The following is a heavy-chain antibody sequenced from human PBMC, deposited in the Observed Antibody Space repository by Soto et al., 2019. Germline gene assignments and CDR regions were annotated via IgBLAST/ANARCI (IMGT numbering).Heavy chain of an antibody. CDR2: MNPGSGDT. CDR3: SRMETFGSLNWFDP. D-gene: IGHD3-16*01. J-gene: IGHJ5*02. Sequence: ASVKVSCKASGYSFTNNDVSWVRQATGQGLEWMGWMNPGSGDTGYAQKFQGRVTMTRDISIATAYMELSSLRSDDTAIYYCSRMETFGSLNWFDPWGQGTLVTVSS. V-gene: IGHV1-8*01. CDR1: GYSFTNND.